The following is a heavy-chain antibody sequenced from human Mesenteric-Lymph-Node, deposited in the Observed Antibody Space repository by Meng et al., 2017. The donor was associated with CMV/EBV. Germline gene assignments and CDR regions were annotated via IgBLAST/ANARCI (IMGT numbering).Heavy chain of an antibody. CDR3: TTLSILPAYP. CDR2: IKSKTDGGTT. J-gene: IGHJ5*02. CDR1: GVTFRNAW. Sequence: CAASGVTFRNAWMNWVRQAPGKGLEWVGRIKSKTDGGTTDYAAPVKGRFTISRDDSENTLYLQMNSLKTEDTAVYYCTTLSILPAYPWGQGTLVTVSS. V-gene: IGHV3-15*01. D-gene: IGHD3-9*01.